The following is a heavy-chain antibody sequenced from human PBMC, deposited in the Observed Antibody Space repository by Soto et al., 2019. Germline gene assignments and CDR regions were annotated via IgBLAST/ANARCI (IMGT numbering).Heavy chain of an antibody. CDR3: ARSPVIDYFSMDV. J-gene: IGHJ6*03. CDR2: INPNSGNT. D-gene: IGHD3-10*01. V-gene: IGHV1-8*01. Sequence: QVQLVQSGAEVKKPGASVMLSCKASGYSFTSYDINWVRQAAGQGLEWVGWINPNSGNTDYAQKFQGRVTMTRDTSIRTAYMELSSLRSEDTAVYSGARSPVIDYFSMDVWGKGTTVTVSS. CDR1: GYSFTSYD.